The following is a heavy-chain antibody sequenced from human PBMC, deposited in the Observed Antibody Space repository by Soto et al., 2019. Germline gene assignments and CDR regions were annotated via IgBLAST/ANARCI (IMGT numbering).Heavy chain of an antibody. CDR3: ARSITFFLLFFDT. CDR1: GGSFSGCY. CDR2: IYHSGST. D-gene: IGHD3-10*01. V-gene: IGHV4-34*01. Sequence: PSESLSLTWAVYGGSFSGCYWRWIRQPPGKGLEWIGEIYHSGSTNYNPSLKSRVTISVDKSKNQFSLKLSSLTAADTAVYYCARSITFFLLFFDTWGQGSLVTVPQ. J-gene: IGHJ4*02.